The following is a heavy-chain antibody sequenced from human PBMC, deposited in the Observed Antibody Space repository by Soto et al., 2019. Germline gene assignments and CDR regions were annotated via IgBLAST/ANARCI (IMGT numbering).Heavy chain of an antibody. Sequence: PGGSLRLSCAASGFTFSSYAMSWVRQAPGKGLEWVSAISGSGGSTYYADSVKGRFTISRDNSKNTLYLQMNSLRAEDTAVYYCAKDLIFWSGYYLPLAPHYYYYMDVWGKGTTVTVSS. V-gene: IGHV3-23*01. D-gene: IGHD3-3*01. CDR2: ISGSGGST. J-gene: IGHJ6*03. CDR3: AKDLIFWSGYYLPLAPHYYYYMDV. CDR1: GFTFSSYA.